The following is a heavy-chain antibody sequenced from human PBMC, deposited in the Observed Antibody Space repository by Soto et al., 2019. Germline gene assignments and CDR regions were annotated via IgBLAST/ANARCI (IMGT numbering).Heavy chain of an antibody. V-gene: IGHV1-69*13. CDR3: ARDQDFRYDSSGYYPNWFDP. CDR2: IIPIFGTA. D-gene: IGHD3-22*01. CDR1: GGTFSSYA. J-gene: IGHJ5*02. Sequence: GASVKVSCKASGGTFSSYAISWVRQAPGQGLEWMGGIIPIFGTANYAQKFQGRVTITADESTSTAYMELSSLRSEDTAVYYCARDQDFRYDSSGYYPNWFDPWGQGTLVTVSS.